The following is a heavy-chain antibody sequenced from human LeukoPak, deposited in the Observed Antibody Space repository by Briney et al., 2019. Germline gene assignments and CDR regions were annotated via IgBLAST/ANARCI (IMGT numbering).Heavy chain of an antibody. V-gene: IGHV4-34*01. CDR1: GGSFSGYY. Sequence: SETLSLTCAVYGGSFSGYYWSWIRQPPGKGLEWIGEINHSGSTNYNPSLKSRVTISVDTSKNQFSLKLSSVTAADTAVYYCARGFSGYYYDSSGFDYWGQGTLVTVSS. D-gene: IGHD3-22*01. CDR2: INHSGST. J-gene: IGHJ4*02. CDR3: ARGFSGYYYDSSGFDY.